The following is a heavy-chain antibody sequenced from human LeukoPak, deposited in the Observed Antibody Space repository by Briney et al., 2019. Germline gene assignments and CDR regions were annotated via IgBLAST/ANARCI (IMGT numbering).Heavy chain of an antibody. V-gene: IGHV3-43*01. D-gene: IGHD1-1*01. CDR1: GFIFADYN. J-gene: IGHJ4*02. CDR2: IEWTGSKT. Sequence: GGSLRLSCAASGFIFADYNMPWVRQAPGKSLEWVSIIEWTGSKTSYAASVKGRFTISRDNSKNSLYLQMNSLGPEDTALYYCAKDKLGSIDYWGQGTLVTVSS. CDR3: AKDKLGSIDY.